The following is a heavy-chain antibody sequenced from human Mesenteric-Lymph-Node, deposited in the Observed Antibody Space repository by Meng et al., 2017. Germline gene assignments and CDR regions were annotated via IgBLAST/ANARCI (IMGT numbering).Heavy chain of an antibody. Sequence: SETLSLTCTISGDAISSNNYYWSWIRQPAGKGLEWIGRIYRSGDTRYNPSLKSRITISVDTSKNQFSLRLSSVIAADTAVCYCARMTTVSYFDDWGQGTLVTVSS. CDR1: GDAISSNNYY. V-gene: IGHV4-61*02. CDR3: ARMTTVSYFDD. J-gene: IGHJ4*02. CDR2: IYRSGDT. D-gene: IGHD4-17*01.